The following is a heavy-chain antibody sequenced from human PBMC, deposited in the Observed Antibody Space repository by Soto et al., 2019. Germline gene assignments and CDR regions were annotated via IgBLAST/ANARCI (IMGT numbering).Heavy chain of an antibody. J-gene: IGHJ5*02. D-gene: IGHD2-2*01. CDR3: ATGGEYQLLSWFDP. V-gene: IGHV1-24*01. Sequence: ASVKVSCKVSGYTLTELSMHWVRQAPGKGLEWMGGFDPEDGETIYAQKFQGRVTMTEDTSTDTAYMELSSLRSEDTAVYYCATGGEYQLLSWFDPWGQGTLVTVSS. CDR1: GYTLTELS. CDR2: FDPEDGET.